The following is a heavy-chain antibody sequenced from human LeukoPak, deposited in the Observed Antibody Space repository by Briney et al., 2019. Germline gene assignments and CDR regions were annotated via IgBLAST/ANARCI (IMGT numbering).Heavy chain of an antibody. V-gene: IGHV1-8*01. CDR1: GYTFTNYE. D-gene: IGHD5-12*01. J-gene: IGHJ5*02. Sequence: GASVKVSCKASGYTFTNYEINWVRQATGQGLAWMGWMNPKSGNTAYAQKFQGRVSMTWDTSIGTAYLELSSLTSADTAVYYCAKAAIMAPMNADWFDPWGQGTLVTVSS. CDR3: AKAAIMAPMNADWFDP. CDR2: MNPKSGNT.